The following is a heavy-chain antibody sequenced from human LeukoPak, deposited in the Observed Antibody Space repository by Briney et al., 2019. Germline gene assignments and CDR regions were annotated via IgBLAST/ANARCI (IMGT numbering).Heavy chain of an antibody. CDR3: ARVQWLAPQYYFDY. V-gene: IGHV1-2*02. J-gene: IGHJ4*02. CDR1: GYTFTGYY. CDR2: INPNSGGT. Sequence: ASVKVSCKASGYTFTGYYMHWVRQAPGQGLEWMGWINPNSGGTNYAQKFQGRVTMTRNTSISTAYMELSSLRSEDTAVYYCARVQWLAPQYYFDYWGQGTLVTVSS. D-gene: IGHD6-19*01.